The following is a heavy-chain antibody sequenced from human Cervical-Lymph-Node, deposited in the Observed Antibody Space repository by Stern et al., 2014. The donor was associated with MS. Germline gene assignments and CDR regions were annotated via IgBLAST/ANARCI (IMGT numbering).Heavy chain of an antibody. CDR2: ITVYNGNT. J-gene: IGHJ4*02. CDR1: GYTFSSFA. Sequence: VQLVQSGAEVKKPGASVNVSCKASGYTFSSFAITWVRQAPGQGLEWMGTITVYNGNTNYAQRVQDRVTMTTDTSTNTAYMEGRNLRSDDPAVYYCARGWGDPRHWGQGTLVTVSS. CDR3: ARGWGDPRH. D-gene: IGHD3-16*01. V-gene: IGHV1-18*01.